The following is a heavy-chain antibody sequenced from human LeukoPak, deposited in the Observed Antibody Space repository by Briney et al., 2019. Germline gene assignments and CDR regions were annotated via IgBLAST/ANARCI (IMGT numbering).Heavy chain of an antibody. CDR1: GFTFSDYY. CDR2: ISSSSSYT. CDR3: ARWSAIRGYSYGYLDP. Sequence: PRGSLRLSCAASGFTFSDYYMSWIRQAPGKGLEWVSYISSSSSYTNYADSVKGRFTISRDNAKNSLYLQMNSLRAEDTAVYYCARWSAIRGYSYGYLDPWGQGTLVTVSS. D-gene: IGHD5-18*01. V-gene: IGHV3-11*03. J-gene: IGHJ5*02.